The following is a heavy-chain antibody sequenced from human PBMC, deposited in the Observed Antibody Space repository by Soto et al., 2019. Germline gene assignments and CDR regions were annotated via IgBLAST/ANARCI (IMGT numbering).Heavy chain of an antibody. CDR2: ISYDGSNK. V-gene: IGHV3-30*18. CDR1: GFTFSSYG. J-gene: IGHJ4*02. D-gene: IGHD3-10*01. CDR3: AKGGLLWFGEPHDY. Sequence: PGGSLRLSCAASGFTFSSYGMHWVRQAPGKGLEWVAVISYDGSNKYYADSVKGRFTISRDNSKNTLYLQMNSLRAEDTAVYYCAKGGLLWFGEPHDYWGQGTLVTVSS.